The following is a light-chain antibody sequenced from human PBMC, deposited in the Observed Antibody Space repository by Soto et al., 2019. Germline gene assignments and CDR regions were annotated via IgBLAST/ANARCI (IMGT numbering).Light chain of an antibody. Sequence: QSVLTQPPSASGTPGQIVAISCSGSSANIGSNPVTWYQQLPGTAPKLLIYSTSQRSSGVPGRFSGSKSGASASLSISGLQSEDEADYYCAAWDDRLDVYVFGTGTKVTVL. CDR3: AAWDDRLDVYV. J-gene: IGLJ1*01. CDR1: SANIGSNP. CDR2: STS. V-gene: IGLV1-44*01.